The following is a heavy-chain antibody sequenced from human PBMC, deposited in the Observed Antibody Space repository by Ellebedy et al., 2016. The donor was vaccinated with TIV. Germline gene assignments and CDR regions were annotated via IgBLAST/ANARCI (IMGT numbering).Heavy chain of an antibody. J-gene: IGHJ6*02. CDR3: ARSDVVVAGGMDV. D-gene: IGHD2-15*01. Sequence: PGGSLRLSCAASGFTFSTYAMTWVRQAPGKGLEWVSSITGSGRSIYYADSVKGRFIISRDNSKNTLYLQMSSPRGDDTALYYCARSDVVVAGGMDVWGHGTTVTVSS. CDR1: GFTFSTYA. CDR2: ITGSGRSI. V-gene: IGHV3-23*01.